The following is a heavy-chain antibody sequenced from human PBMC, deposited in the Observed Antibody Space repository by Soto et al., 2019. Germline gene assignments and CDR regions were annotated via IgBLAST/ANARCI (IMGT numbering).Heavy chain of an antibody. J-gene: IGHJ5*02. D-gene: IGHD1-1*01. CDR2: IYYSGTT. CDR1: GGSIRSYY. V-gene: IGHV4-59*01. CDR3: ARAVETGGNWFDP. Sequence: ETLSLTCTGSGGSIRSYYWSWIRQPPGKGLEWIGHIYYSGTTNYNPSLKSRITMSVDTSKNQFSLKLSSVTAADTAVYYCARAVETGGNWFDPWGQGTLVTVSS.